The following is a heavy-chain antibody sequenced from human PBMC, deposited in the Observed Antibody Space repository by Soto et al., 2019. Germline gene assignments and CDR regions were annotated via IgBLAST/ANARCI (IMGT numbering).Heavy chain of an antibody. CDR3: ASPTPWYGMDV. J-gene: IGHJ6*02. V-gene: IGHV3-11*01. CDR2: ISSSGSTI. Sequence: QVQLVEAGGGLLKPGGSLRLSCAASGFTFSDYYMRWIRQAPGKGLEWDSYISSSGSTIYYADSVEGRFTISRDNAKNSLYLQMNSLRAQDTAVYYCASPTPWYGMDVWGQGTTVTVSS. CDR1: GFTFSDYY.